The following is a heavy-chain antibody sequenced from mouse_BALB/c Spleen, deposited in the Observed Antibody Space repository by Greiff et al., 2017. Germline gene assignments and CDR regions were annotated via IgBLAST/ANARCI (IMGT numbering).Heavy chain of an antibody. CDR1: GFTFSSYA. CDR3: ARGDSSGFAWFAY. Sequence: DVMLVESGGGLVKPGGSLKLSCAASGFTFSSYAMSWVRQTPEKRLEWVAYISSGGSTYYPDSVKGRFTISRDNSQSILYLQMNTLRAEDSATYYCARGDSSGFAWFAYWGQGTLVTVSA. J-gene: IGHJ3*01. V-gene: IGHV5-6-5*01. CDR2: ISSGGST. D-gene: IGHD3-2*01.